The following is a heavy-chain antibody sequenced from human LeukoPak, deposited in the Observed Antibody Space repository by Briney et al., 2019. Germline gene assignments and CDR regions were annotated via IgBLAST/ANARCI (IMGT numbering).Heavy chain of an antibody. CDR2: INPNSGGT. Sequence: ASVKVSCKTSGYTFTSYYIHWVRQAPGQGLEWMGWINPNSGGTNYAQKFQGWVTMTRDTSISTAYMELSRLRSDDTAVYYCAREGSQPLDAFDIWGQGTMVTVSS. CDR3: AREGSQPLDAFDI. J-gene: IGHJ3*02. CDR1: GYTFTSYY. D-gene: IGHD6-13*01. V-gene: IGHV1-2*04.